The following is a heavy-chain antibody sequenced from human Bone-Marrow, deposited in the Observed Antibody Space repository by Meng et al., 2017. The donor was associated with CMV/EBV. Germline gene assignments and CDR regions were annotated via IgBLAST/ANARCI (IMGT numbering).Heavy chain of an antibody. CDR3: ARDPYYDSSGYYYYYYYYGMDG. D-gene: IGHD3-22*01. CDR1: GFTFSSYS. CDR2: ISSSSSYI. Sequence: GESLRISCAASGFTFSSYSMNWVRQAPGKGLEWVSSISSSSSYIYYADSVKGRFTISRDNAKNSLYLQMNSLRAEDTAVYYCARDPYYDSSGYYYYYYYYGMDGWGQGTTVTVSS. J-gene: IGHJ6*02. V-gene: IGHV3-21*01.